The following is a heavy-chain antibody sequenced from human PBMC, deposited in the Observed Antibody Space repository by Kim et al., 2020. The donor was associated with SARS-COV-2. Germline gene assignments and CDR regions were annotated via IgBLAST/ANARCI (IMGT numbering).Heavy chain of an antibody. Sequence: GGSLRLSCAASGFTFSNAWMSWVRQAPGKGLEWVGRIKSKTDGGTTDYAAPVKGRFTISRDDSKNTLYLPMNSLKTEDTAVYYCTTDQTYKLRFLEWLVVWGQGTTVTVSS. J-gene: IGHJ6*02. CDR2: IKSKTDGGTT. D-gene: IGHD3-3*01. V-gene: IGHV3-15*01. CDR1: GFTFSNAW. CDR3: TTDQTYKLRFLEWLVV.